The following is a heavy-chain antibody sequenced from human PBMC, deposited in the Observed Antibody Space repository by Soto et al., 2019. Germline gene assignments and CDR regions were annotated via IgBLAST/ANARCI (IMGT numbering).Heavy chain of an antibody. Sequence: TLSLTCTVSGDSISSDGYYWSWMRQHPGKGLEWIGYIYYSGSSYYNPSLKSRVTISVDASKNQFSLKVSSVTAADTAVYYCARVSYGMDVWGQGTTVTVSS. CDR2: IYYSGSS. V-gene: IGHV4-31*03. CDR1: GDSISSDGYY. CDR3: ARVSYGMDV. J-gene: IGHJ6*02.